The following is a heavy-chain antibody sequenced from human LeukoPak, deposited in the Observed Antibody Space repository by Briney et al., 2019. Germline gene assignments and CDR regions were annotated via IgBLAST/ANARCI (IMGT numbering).Heavy chain of an antibody. D-gene: IGHD6-25*01. V-gene: IGHV3-9*01. CDR3: ASSGGMHIGRGGYFFDY. CDR1: GFTFDDYA. Sequence: GGSLRLSCAASGFTFDDYAMHWVRQAPGKGLEWVSGVSWNSGVRAYADSVKGRFTVSRDNAKNSLYLQMDSLRAEDTALYFCASSGGMHIGRGGYFFDYWGQGTVVSVSS. CDR2: VSWNSGVR. J-gene: IGHJ4*02.